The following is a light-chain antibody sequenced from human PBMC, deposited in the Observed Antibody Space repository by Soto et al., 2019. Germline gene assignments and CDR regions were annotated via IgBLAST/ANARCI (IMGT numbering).Light chain of an antibody. Sequence: QSVLTQPPSASGSPGQSVAISCTGTSSDVGGYNYVSWYQQHPGKAPKLMIYEVNKRPSGVPDRFSGSKSGNTASLTVSGLDAEDEADYYCTSYAGSSHVFGTGTKLTVL. CDR2: EVN. CDR1: SSDVGGYNY. J-gene: IGLJ1*01. CDR3: TSYAGSSHV. V-gene: IGLV2-8*01.